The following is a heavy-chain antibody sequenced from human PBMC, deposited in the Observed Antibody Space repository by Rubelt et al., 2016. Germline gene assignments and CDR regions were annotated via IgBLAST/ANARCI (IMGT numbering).Heavy chain of an antibody. Sequence: QVQLVESGGGVVQPGRSLRLSCAASGFTFGSYAMHWVRQAPGTGLEWVAVISYDVTNNYSANSVKGRFTISRDNSKTTLYLQMNSLRAEDTAVYYCASSSGWYFDYWGQGTLVTVSS. D-gene: IGHD6-19*01. CDR1: GFTFGSYA. CDR2: ISYDVTNN. J-gene: IGHJ4*02. V-gene: IGHV3-30*04. CDR3: ASSSGWYFDY.